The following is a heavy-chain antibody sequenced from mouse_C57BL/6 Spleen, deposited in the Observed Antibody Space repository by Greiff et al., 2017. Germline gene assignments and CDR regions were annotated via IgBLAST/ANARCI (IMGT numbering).Heavy chain of an antibody. D-gene: IGHD1-1*01. V-gene: IGHV1-42*01. CDR3: ASPVTTVVGRDYAMDY. Sequence: VQLQQSGPELVKPGASVKISCKASGYSFTGYYMNWVKQSPEKSLEWIGEINPSTGGTTYNQKFKAKATLTVDKSSSTAYMQLKSLTSEDSAVYYCASPVTTVVGRDYAMDYWGQGTSVTVSS. CDR2: INPSTGGT. CDR1: GYSFTGYY. J-gene: IGHJ4*01.